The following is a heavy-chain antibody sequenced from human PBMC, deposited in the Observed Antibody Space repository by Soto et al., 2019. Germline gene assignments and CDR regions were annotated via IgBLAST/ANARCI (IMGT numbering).Heavy chain of an antibody. CDR1: GFTFSSYW. Sequence: GGSLRLSCAASGFTFSSYWMSWVRQAPGKGLEWVANIKQDGSEKYYVDSVKGRFTISRDNAKNSLYLQMNSLRAEDTAVYYCARERRIGSSLFFDYWGQGTLVTVSS. CDR2: IKQDGSEK. CDR3: ARERRIGSSLFFDY. V-gene: IGHV3-7*03. J-gene: IGHJ4*02. D-gene: IGHD1-26*01.